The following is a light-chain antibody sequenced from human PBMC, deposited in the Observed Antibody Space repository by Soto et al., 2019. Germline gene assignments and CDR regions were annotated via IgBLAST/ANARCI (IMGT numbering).Light chain of an antibody. Sequence: EIVMTQSPATLSVSPGEKATPSCRASQSVSINLAWSQQKPGQAPRLLIYGASTRATGIRARFSGSGSGTEFPLTISSLQSEDFAVYYCQQYNNRPITFGQGTRLEIK. V-gene: IGKV3D-15*01. J-gene: IGKJ5*01. CDR3: QQYNNRPIT. CDR2: GAS. CDR1: QSVSIN.